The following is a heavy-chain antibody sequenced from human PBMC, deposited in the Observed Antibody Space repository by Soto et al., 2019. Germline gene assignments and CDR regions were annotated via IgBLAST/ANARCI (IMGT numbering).Heavy chain of an antibody. CDR2: FSATSENT. V-gene: IGHV3-23*01. Sequence: EVQLLESGGGLVQPGGSLRLSCVGSGFFSSSYTMTWVRQAPGKGLEWVSSFSATSENTYYADSVRGRFTISRDNSKNTLFLQMNSLTAEDTAMYYCAKARDQQWVRLPFDYWGQGILVIVSS. CDR3: AKARDQQWVRLPFDY. CDR1: GFFSSSYT. D-gene: IGHD6-19*01. J-gene: IGHJ4*02.